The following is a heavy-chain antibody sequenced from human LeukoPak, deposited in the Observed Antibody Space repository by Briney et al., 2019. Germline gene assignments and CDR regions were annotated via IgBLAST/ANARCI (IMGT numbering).Heavy chain of an antibody. CDR1: GFTFSSYA. CDR2: ISYDGSNK. V-gene: IGHV3-30*04. CDR3: ARDRRYSYGVFDY. D-gene: IGHD5-18*01. Sequence: GGSLRLSCAASGFTFSSYAMHWVRQAPGKGLEWVAVISYDGSNKYYADSVKGRFTISRDNSKNTLYLQMNSLRAEDTAAYYCARDRRYSYGVFDYWGQGTLVTVSS. J-gene: IGHJ4*02.